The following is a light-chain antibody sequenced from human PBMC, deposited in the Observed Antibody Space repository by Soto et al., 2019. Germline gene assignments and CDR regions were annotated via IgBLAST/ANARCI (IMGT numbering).Light chain of an antibody. J-gene: IGKJ1*01. CDR3: QQYGSSPPTWT. Sequence: EIVLTQSPGTLSLSPGERATLSSRASQSVSSGYLAWYQQKPGQAPRLPIYGASSRATGIPDRFSGSGSGTYFTLTISRLEPEDFAVYYCQQYGSSPPTWTFGQGTKVEIK. CDR2: GAS. CDR1: QSVSSGY. V-gene: IGKV3-20*01.